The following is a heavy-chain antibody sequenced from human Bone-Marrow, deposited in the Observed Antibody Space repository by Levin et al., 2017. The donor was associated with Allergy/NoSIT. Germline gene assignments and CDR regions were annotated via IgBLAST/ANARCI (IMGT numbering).Heavy chain of an antibody. CDR2: INPIGGSA. D-gene: IGHD2-2*02. Sequence: ASVKVSCKASGYTFNSHYIHWVRQAPGQGLEWMGIINPIGGSASSAQNFQGRVAMTRDTSTSTVYMELSSLRSGDTAVYYCARGHLIVVVPTAIVPPRYGMDVWGQGTTVTVSS. V-gene: IGHV1-46*02. CDR1: GYTFNSHY. CDR3: ARGHLIVVVPTAIVPPRYGMDV. J-gene: IGHJ6*02.